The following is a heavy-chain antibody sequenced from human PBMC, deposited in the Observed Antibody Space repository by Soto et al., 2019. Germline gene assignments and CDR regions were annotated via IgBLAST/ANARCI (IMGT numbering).Heavy chain of an antibody. CDR2: IKGDESTT. V-gene: IGHV3-74*01. Sequence: EVQLVESGGGLVQPGGSLRLSCAASEFTFSNYWMHWVRQAPGKGLVWVSRIKGDESTTHYADSVKGRFTISRDNAKNTLYLQMTSVRAEDTGVYYCARGVPGHYATDVWGQGTTVTVSS. J-gene: IGHJ6*02. CDR3: ARGVPGHYATDV. CDR1: EFTFSNYW.